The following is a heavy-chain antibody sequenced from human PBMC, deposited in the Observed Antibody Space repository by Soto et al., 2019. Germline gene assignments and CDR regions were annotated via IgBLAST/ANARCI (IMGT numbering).Heavy chain of an antibody. CDR2: IKQDGSEK. J-gene: IGHJ1*01. D-gene: IGHD3-16*02. Sequence: EVQLVESGGGLVQPGGSLRLSCAASGFTFSSYWMSWVRQAPGKGLEWVANIKQDGSEKYYVDSVKGRFTISRDNAKNSLYLQMNSLRAEDTAVYYCAREEGVGIWGSYREEYFQHWGQGTLVTVSS. CDR1: GFTFSSYW. CDR3: AREEGVGIWGSYREEYFQH. V-gene: IGHV3-7*01.